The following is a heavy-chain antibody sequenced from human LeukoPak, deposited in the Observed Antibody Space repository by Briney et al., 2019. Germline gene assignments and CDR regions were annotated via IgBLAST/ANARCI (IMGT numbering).Heavy chain of an antibody. D-gene: IGHD6-19*01. J-gene: IGHJ5*02. Sequence: PSETLSLTCTVSGGSISSGSCYWSWIRQPAGKGLEWIGRIYTSGSTNYNPSLKSRVTISVDTSKNQFSLKLSSVTAADTAVYYCARDNGSGWYSVPNWFDPWGQGTLVTVSS. CDR1: GGSISSGSCY. CDR2: IYTSGST. CDR3: ARDNGSGWYSVPNWFDP. V-gene: IGHV4-61*02.